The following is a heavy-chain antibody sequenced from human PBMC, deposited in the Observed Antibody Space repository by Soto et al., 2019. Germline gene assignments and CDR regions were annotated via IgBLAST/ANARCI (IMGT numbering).Heavy chain of an antibody. Sequence: QVQLQESGPGLVKPSETLSLTCTVSGGSITSYWWSWIRQPPGKGLEWIGYVSYSGSPNYNPSLKSRVTISVDTSKGQYSLRLSSVTAADTAVYYCARHNPKDQLNYDYWGQGTLVTVSS. J-gene: IGHJ4*02. D-gene: IGHD2-15*01. CDR3: ARHNPKDQLNYDY. V-gene: IGHV4-59*08. CDR1: GGSITSYW. CDR2: VSYSGSP.